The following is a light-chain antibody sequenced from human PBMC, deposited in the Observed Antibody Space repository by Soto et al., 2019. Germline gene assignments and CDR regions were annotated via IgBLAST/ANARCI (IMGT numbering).Light chain of an antibody. J-gene: IGKJ5*01. V-gene: IGKV1-39*01. Sequence: DIHMTQSPSSLSASVGHSITITCRASQSIRSYLNWYQKKPVKAPKLLIYAASSLQSGVPSRFSGSGSGTDFTLTISSLQPEEFATYYCQQSYSTPSTFGHGTRREI. CDR1: QSIRSY. CDR3: QQSYSTPST. CDR2: AAS.